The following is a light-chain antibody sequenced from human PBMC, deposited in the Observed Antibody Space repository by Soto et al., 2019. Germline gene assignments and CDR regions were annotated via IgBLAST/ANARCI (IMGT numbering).Light chain of an antibody. CDR3: AAWDDSLNGVV. V-gene: IGLV1-44*01. CDR2: SNT. Sequence: QSVLTQPPSASGTPGQTIAISCSGGSSNIGSHTVNWYQQLPGTAPRLLIYSNTQRPSGVPDRFSGSKSGTSASLAISGLQSEYEGDYYCAAWDDSLNGVVFGGGTKLPS. J-gene: IGLJ2*01. CDR1: SSNIGSHT.